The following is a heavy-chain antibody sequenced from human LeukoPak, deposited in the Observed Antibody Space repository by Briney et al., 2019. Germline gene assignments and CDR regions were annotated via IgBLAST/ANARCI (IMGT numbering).Heavy chain of an antibody. CDR1: GFTFSNAW. Sequence: GGSLRLSCAASGFTFSNAWMSWVRQAPGKGLEWVGRIKSKTDGGTTDYAAPVKGRFTISRDDSKNTLYLQMNSLKTEDTAVYYCTTDYGDYTEDLYYGMDVWGQGTTVTVSS. CDR3: TTDYGDYTEDLYYGMDV. J-gene: IGHJ6*02. CDR2: IKSKTDGGTT. D-gene: IGHD4-17*01. V-gene: IGHV3-15*01.